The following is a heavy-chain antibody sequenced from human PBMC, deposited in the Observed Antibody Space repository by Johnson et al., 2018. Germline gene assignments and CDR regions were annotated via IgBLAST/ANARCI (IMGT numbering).Heavy chain of an antibody. CDR3: ARYSSSRADYYYYYMDV. CDR2: MFYTGTT. D-gene: IGHD6-13*01. V-gene: IGHV4-59*01. CDR1: GASISSYY. J-gene: IGHJ6*03. Sequence: QVQPQESGPGLVKPSETLSLTCTVSGASISSYYWSWIRQPPGKGLEWIGSMFYTGTTNYNPSLKSRITLSVDTSKNPFSLKFGSVTAGDTAVYYCARYSSSRADYYYYYMDVWGEGTTVTVSS.